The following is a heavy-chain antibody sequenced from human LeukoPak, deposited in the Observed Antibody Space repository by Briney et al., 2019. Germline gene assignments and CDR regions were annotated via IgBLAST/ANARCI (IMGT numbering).Heavy chain of an antibody. V-gene: IGHV3-30*18. D-gene: IGHD5-18*01. Sequence: GGPLRLSCAASGFTFSSYGMHWVRQAPGKGLEWVAVISYDGRNKYYADSVKGRFTISRDNSKNTLYLQMNSLRAEETAVYHCAEDTAAYYYGMDVWGQGTAVTVSS. J-gene: IGHJ6*02. CDR1: GFTFSSYG. CDR3: AEDTAAYYYGMDV. CDR2: ISYDGRNK.